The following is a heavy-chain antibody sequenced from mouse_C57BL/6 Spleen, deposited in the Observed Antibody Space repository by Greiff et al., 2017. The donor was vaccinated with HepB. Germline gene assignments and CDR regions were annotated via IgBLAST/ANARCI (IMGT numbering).Heavy chain of an antibody. CDR2: INPNYGTT. V-gene: IGHV1-39*01. CDR3: ARERIYYDYDAKGAWFAY. Sequence: VHVKQSGPELVKPGASVKISCKASGYSFTDYNMNWVKQSNGKSLEWIGVINPNYGTTSYNQKFKGKATLTVDQSSSTAYMQLNSLTSEDSAVYYCARERIYYDYDAKGAWFAYWGQGTLVTVSA. D-gene: IGHD2-4*01. CDR1: GYSFTDYN. J-gene: IGHJ3*01.